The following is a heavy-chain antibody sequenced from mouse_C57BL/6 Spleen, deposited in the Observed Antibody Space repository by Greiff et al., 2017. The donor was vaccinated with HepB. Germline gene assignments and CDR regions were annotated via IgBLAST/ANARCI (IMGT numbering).Heavy chain of an antibody. D-gene: IGHD1-1*01. J-gene: IGHJ4*01. CDR1: GYSITSGYY. V-gene: IGHV3-6*01. Sequence: VQLQQSGPGLVKPSQSLSLTCSVTGYSITSGYYWNWIRQFPGNKLEWMGYISYDGSNNYNPSLKNRISITRDTSKNQFFLKLNSVTTEDTATYYCARAYGSSFHYAMDYWGQGTSVTVSS. CDR2: ISYDGSN. CDR3: ARAYGSSFHYAMDY.